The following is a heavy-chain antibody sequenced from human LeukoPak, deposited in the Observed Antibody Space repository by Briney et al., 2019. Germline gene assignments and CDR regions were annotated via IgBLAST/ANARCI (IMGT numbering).Heavy chain of an antibody. D-gene: IGHD3-22*01. CDR1: GYTLTELS. CDR2: FDPEDGET. J-gene: IGHJ4*02. CDR3: SVSGYTPFKKYYFDY. Sequence: ASVKVSCKVSGYTLTELSMHWVRQAPGKVLEWMGGFDPEDGETIYAQKFQGRVTMTEDTSTDTAYMELSSLRSEDTAVYYCSVSGYTPFKKYYFDYWGQGTLVTVSS. V-gene: IGHV1-24*01.